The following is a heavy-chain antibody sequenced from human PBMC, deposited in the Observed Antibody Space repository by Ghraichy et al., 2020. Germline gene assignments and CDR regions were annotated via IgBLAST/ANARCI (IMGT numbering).Heavy chain of an antibody. D-gene: IGHD6-19*01. CDR1: GGSISSSSYY. Sequence: GSLSLTCTVSGGSISSSSYYWGWIRQPPGKGLKWIGSIYYSGSTYYNPSLKSRVTISVDTSKNQFSLKLSSVTAADTAVYYCARQSAVAGNWFDPWGQGTLVTVSS. CDR3: ARQSAVAGNWFDP. J-gene: IGHJ5*02. CDR2: IYYSGST. V-gene: IGHV4-39*01.